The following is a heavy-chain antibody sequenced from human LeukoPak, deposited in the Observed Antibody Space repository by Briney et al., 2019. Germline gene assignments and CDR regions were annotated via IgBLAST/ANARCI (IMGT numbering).Heavy chain of an antibody. Sequence: PSETLSLTCTVSGGSISSGSYYWSWIRQPAGKGLEWIGRIYIHGTSSYNPSLNSRVTISADTSKNQFSLKLYSVTSADTAVYYCARDGSRFSGSYGAYYYFDYWGQGTLVTVSS. CDR2: IYIHGTS. J-gene: IGHJ4*02. D-gene: IGHD1-26*01. V-gene: IGHV4-61*02. CDR3: ARDGSRFSGSYGAYYYFDY. CDR1: GGSISSGSYY.